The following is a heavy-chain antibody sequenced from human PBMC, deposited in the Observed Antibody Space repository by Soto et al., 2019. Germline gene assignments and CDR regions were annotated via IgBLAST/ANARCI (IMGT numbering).Heavy chain of an antibody. D-gene: IGHD6-13*01. CDR2: ISAYNGNT. CDR1: GYTFTSYG. Sequence: ASVKVSCKASGYTFTSYGISWVRQAPGQGLEWMGWISAYNGNTNYAQKLQGRVTMTTDTSTSTAYMELRSLRSDDTAVYYCARDRGLYSSSPRFDYWGQGTLVTVSS. V-gene: IGHV1-18*04. CDR3: ARDRGLYSSSPRFDY. J-gene: IGHJ4*02.